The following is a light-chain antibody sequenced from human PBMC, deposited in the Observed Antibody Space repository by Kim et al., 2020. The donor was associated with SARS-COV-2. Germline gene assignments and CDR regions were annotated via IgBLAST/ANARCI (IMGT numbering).Light chain of an antibody. CDR2: YDS. Sequence: SYELTQSPSVSVAPGKPARITCGGNNIGGKSVHWYQQKAGQAPVLVISYDSDRPSGTPERFSGSNSGNTATLTISKVEAGDEADYYCQVWDSSSDHYVFGTGTKVTVL. CDR1: NIGGKS. V-gene: IGLV3-21*04. CDR3: QVWDSSSDHYV. J-gene: IGLJ1*01.